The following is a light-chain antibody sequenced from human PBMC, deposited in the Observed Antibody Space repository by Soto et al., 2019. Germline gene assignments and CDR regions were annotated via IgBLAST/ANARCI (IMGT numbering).Light chain of an antibody. V-gene: IGKV3-20*01. Sequence: EIVLTQSPGTLSLSPGERATLSCSASQSVSSSYLAWYQQKPGQAPRLIIYGASSRATGIPDRFSGSGSGTAVTLTISKLEPEDFAVYSGQEDGSSSLTFGGGTKVEIK. J-gene: IGKJ4*01. CDR3: QEDGSSSLT. CDR1: QSVSSSY. CDR2: GAS.